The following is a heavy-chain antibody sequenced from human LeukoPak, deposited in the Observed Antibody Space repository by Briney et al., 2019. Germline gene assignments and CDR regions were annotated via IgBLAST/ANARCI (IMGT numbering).Heavy chain of an antibody. D-gene: IGHD3-3*01. V-gene: IGHV1-8*01. J-gene: IGHJ4*02. CDR1: GYTFINYD. CDR2: MNPKSGNT. CDR3: ARGPLFEFDY. Sequence: ASVKVSCKPSGYTFINYDINWVRQAAGQGLEWMGWMNPKSGNTGYAPKFQGRVTMTRTTSISTAYLELSSLRSVDTAVYYCARGPLFEFDYWGQGTPVTVSS.